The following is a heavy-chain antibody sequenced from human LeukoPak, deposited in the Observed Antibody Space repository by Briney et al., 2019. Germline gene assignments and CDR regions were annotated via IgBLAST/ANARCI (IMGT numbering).Heavy chain of an antibody. D-gene: IGHD3-10*01. J-gene: IGHJ4*02. Sequence: GGSLRLSCAASGFSFSSSAMSWVRQAPGTGLEWVSAISGGGSSTYSADSVKGRFTISRDNSKNILSLQMNSLRADDTALYYCVKGSAAVRPYYFDRWGQGTLVTVSS. CDR2: ISGGGSST. CDR3: VKGSAAVRPYYFDR. V-gene: IGHV3-23*01. CDR1: GFSFSSSA.